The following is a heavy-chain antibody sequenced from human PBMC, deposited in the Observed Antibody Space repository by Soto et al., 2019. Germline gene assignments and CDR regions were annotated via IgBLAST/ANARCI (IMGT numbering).Heavy chain of an antibody. CDR3: GKVLVGATRQSDFAS. V-gene: IGHV3-30-3*01. D-gene: IGHD1-26*01. Sequence: GGSLRLSCAASGFTFSSYAMHWVRQAPGKGLEWVAVISYDGSNKYYADSVKGRFTISRDNSKNTLYLQMNSLRAEDTAVYYCGKVLVGATRQSDFASWGQGTLVTVSS. CDR1: GFTFSSYA. J-gene: IGHJ4*02. CDR2: ISYDGSNK.